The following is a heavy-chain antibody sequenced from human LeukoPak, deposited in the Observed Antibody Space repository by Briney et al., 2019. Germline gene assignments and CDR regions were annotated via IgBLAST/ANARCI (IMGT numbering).Heavy chain of an antibody. CDR1: GGSFSGYY. CDR2: INHSGST. J-gene: IGHJ4*02. D-gene: IGHD5-18*01. Sequence: SETLSLTCAVYGGSFSGYYWSWIRQPPGKGLEWIGEINHSGSTNYNPSLKSRVTISVDTSKNQFSLQLSSVTAADTAVYYCARSRRDTAMVPPFDYWGQGTLVTVSS. CDR3: ARSRRDTAMVPPFDY. V-gene: IGHV4-34*01.